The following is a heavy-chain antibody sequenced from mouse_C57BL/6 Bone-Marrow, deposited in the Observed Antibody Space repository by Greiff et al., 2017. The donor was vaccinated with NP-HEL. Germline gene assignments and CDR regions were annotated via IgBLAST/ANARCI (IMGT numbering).Heavy chain of an antibody. Sequence: EVQRVESGGGLVQPKGSLKLSCAASGFSFNTYAMNWVRQAPGKGLEWVARIRSKSNNYATYYADSVKDRFTISRDDSESMLYLQMNNLKTEDTAMYYCVRHGDGNSDYWGQGTTLTVSS. J-gene: IGHJ2*01. CDR1: GFSFNTYA. D-gene: IGHD2-1*01. CDR2: IRSKSNNYAT. V-gene: IGHV10-1*01. CDR3: VRHGDGNSDY.